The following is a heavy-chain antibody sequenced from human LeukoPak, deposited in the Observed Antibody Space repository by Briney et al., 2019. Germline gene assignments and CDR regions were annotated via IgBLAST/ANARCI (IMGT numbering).Heavy chain of an antibody. V-gene: IGHV3-30*02. J-gene: IGHJ4*02. CDR2: IRYDGSNK. CDR3: AKAAAAASVHFDY. Sequence: GGPLRLSCAASGFTFSSYGMHWVRQAPGKGLEWVAFIRYDGSNKYYADSVKGRFTISRDNSKNTLYLQMNSLRAEDTAVYYCAKAAAAASVHFDYWGQGTLVTVSS. CDR1: GFTFSSYG. D-gene: IGHD6-13*01.